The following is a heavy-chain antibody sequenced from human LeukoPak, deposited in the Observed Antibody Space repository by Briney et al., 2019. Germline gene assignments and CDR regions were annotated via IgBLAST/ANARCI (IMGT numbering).Heavy chain of an antibody. CDR3: ARDLPDSPGYCSGGSCYNWFDP. CDR2: ISSSSSYI. D-gene: IGHD2-15*01. Sequence: PGGSLRLSCAASGFTFSSYSMNWVRQAPGKGLEWVSSISSSSSYIYYADSVKGRFTISRDNAKNSLYLQMNSLRAEDTAVYYCARDLPDSPGYCSGGSCYNWFDPWGQGTLVTVSS. V-gene: IGHV3-21*01. J-gene: IGHJ5*02. CDR1: GFTFSSYS.